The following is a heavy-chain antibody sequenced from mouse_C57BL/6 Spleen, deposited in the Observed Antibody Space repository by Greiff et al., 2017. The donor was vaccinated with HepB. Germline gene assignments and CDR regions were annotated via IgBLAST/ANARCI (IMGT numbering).Heavy chain of an antibody. CDR3: ARAPYSNYQAWFAY. CDR2: ISSGSSTI. V-gene: IGHV5-17*01. J-gene: IGHJ3*01. CDR1: GFTFSDYG. D-gene: IGHD2-5*01. Sequence: EVHLVESGGGLVKPGGSLKLSCAASGFTFSDYGMHWVRQAPEKGLEWVAYISSGSSTIYYADTVKGRFTLSRDNAKNTLFLQLTSLRSEDTAMYYCARAPYSNYQAWFAYWGQGTLVTVSA.